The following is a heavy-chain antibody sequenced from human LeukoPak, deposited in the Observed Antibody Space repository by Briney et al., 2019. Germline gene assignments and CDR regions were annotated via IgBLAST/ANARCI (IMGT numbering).Heavy chain of an antibody. V-gene: IGHV3-11*06. CDR3: LPLLSRPYVEDGFDI. CDR1: GFTFSDYY. D-gene: IGHD2/OR15-2a*01. Sequence: GGSLRLSCTASGFTFSDYYMSWIRQAPGKGLEWVSYISSSSSYTKYADSVKGRFTISRDNARNSLYLQMNSLRAEDTAVYYCLPLLSRPYVEDGFDIWGQGTMVTVSS. J-gene: IGHJ3*02. CDR2: ISSSSSYT.